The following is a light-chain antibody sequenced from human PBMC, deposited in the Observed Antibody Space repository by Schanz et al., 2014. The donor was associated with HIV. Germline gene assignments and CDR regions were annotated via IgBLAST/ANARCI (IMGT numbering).Light chain of an antibody. J-gene: IGLJ6*01. CDR3: NSYSHSNTYV. CDR1: SSDIGAYNY. Sequence: QSALTQPASVSGSPGQSITISCTGTSSDIGAYNYVSWYQQYPGKAPKLMIYDVNNRPSGVSNRFSGSKSGNTASLTISGLQPEDEADYYCNSYSHSNTYVFGSGTKLTVL. CDR2: DVN. V-gene: IGLV2-14*01.